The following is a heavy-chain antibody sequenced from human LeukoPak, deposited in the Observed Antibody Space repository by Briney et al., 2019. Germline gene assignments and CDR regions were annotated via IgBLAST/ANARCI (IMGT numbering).Heavy chain of an antibody. CDR1: GFTFSNSW. CDR2: IKQDGSDK. CDR3: ATGALGL. Sequence: GGSLRLSCAASGFTFSNSWMSWVRQAPAKGLEWVANIKQDGSDKYYVDSMKGRFTISRDNAKNSLYLQMNSLRAEDTAVYYCATGALGLWGQGTMVTVSS. D-gene: IGHD7-27*01. V-gene: IGHV3-7*01. J-gene: IGHJ3*01.